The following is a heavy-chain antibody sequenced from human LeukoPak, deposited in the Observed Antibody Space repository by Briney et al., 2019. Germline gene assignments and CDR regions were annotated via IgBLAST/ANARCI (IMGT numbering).Heavy chain of an antibody. CDR1: GGSISSYY. J-gene: IGHJ4*02. V-gene: IGHV4-59*01. Sequence: PSETLSLTCTVSGGSISSYYWSWIRQPPGKGLEWIGYIYYSGSTNYNPSLKSRVTISVDTSKNQFSLKLSSVTAADTAVYYCARGFSSSWYVVDYWGQGTLVTVSS. CDR3: ARGFSSSWYVVDY. D-gene: IGHD6-13*01. CDR2: IYYSGST.